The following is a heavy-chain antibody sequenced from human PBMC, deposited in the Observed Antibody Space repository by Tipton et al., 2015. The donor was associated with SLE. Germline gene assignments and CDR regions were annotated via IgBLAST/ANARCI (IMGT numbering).Heavy chain of an antibody. CDR1: GASLSSGSYC. V-gene: IGHV4-61*02. Sequence: TLSLTCTVSGASLSSGSYCWSWIRQSAGKGLEWIGRVYRSGITNYNPSLKSRVSISVDTSKNQVSLRLSSVTAADTAVYYCAGETRVVTPADYFYYMEVWGQGTLVTVSS. CDR3: AGETRVVTPADYFYYMEV. CDR2: VYRSGIT. J-gene: IGHJ6*03. D-gene: IGHD4-23*01.